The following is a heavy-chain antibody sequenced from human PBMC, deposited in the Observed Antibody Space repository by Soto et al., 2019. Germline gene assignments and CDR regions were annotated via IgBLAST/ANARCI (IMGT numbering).Heavy chain of an antibody. D-gene: IGHD3-10*01. Sequence: QVQLQESGPGLVKPSETLSLTCTVSGGSINSYYWSWIRQPAGKGLEWIGRIYSGGSINYNPSLKSRLTVSVDTSKNQFSLKLTSVTAADTAVYYCARGPGGFGDFSLDYWGQGTLVTVSS. V-gene: IGHV4-4*07. J-gene: IGHJ4*02. CDR2: IYSGGSI. CDR1: GGSINSYY. CDR3: ARGPGGFGDFSLDY.